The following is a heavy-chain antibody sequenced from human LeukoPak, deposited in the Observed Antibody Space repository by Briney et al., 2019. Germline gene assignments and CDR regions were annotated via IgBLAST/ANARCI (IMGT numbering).Heavy chain of an antibody. CDR1: GFTFDDYA. CDR2: ISWNSGSI. CDR3: AKAMTYYYDSSGNGGTNFDY. J-gene: IGHJ4*02. D-gene: IGHD3-22*01. V-gene: IGHV3-9*01. Sequence: GGSLRLSCAASGFTFDDYAMHWVRHAPGKGLEWVSGISWNSGSIGYADSVKGRFTISRDNAKNSLYLQMNSLRAEDTALYYCAKAMTYYYDSSGNGGTNFDYWGQGTLVTVSS.